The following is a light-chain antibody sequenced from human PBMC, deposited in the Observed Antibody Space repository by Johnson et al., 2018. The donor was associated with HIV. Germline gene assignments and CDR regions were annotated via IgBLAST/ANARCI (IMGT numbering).Light chain of an antibody. CDR1: SYNIGNNY. J-gene: IGLJ1*01. CDR2: GNN. Sequence: QSVLTQPPSVSAAPGQKVTIPCSGSSYNIGNNYVSWYQQFPGTAPKLLIYGNNKRPSGIPDRFSGSKSGTSATLGITGLQTGDEANYYCGTWDSSMSAVFGSGTKVTVL. CDR3: GTWDSSMSAV. V-gene: IGLV1-51*01.